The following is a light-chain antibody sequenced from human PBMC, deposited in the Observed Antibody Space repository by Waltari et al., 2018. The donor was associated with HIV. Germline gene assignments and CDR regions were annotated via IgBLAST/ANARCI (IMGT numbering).Light chain of an antibody. CDR2: GAS. Sequence: IVMTQSPATLSVSPGERASLSCRASQSFSSNLAWYQQKPGQAPRLLIYGASTRATGIPARISGSGSGTEFTLTISSLQSEDFAVYYCQQYNKWPPTFGQGTKVEIK. V-gene: IGKV3-15*01. J-gene: IGKJ1*01. CDR3: QQYNKWPPT. CDR1: QSFSSN.